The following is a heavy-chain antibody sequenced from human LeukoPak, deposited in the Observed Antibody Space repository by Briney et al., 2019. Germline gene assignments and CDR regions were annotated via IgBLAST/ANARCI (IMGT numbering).Heavy chain of an antibody. J-gene: IGHJ6*03. V-gene: IGHV4-61*08. CDR2: IYYSGST. D-gene: IGHD2-2*02. Sequence: SETLSLTCTVSGGSISSGDYYWSWIRQPPGKGLEWIRYIYYSGSTYYNPSLKSRVTMSVDTSKNQFSLKLSSVTAADTAVYYCARDLTGYCSSTSCYTAENYYYYYMDVWGKGTTVTVSS. CDR3: ARDLTGYCSSTSCYTAENYYYYYMDV. CDR1: GGSISSGDYY.